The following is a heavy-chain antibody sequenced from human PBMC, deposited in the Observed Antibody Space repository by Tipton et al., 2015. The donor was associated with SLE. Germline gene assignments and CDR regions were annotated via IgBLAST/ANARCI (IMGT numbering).Heavy chain of an antibody. D-gene: IGHD3-16*01. J-gene: IGHJ3*01. Sequence: SLRLSCAASGFAVSSNSMSWVRQGPGKGLEWVSVIYSGGNTYYRDSVKGRFTISRDNSKNTLYLQMNSPRADDTAVYYCARDYAGLRGCDFWGQGTMVTVSS. CDR2: IYSGGNT. CDR1: GFAVSSNS. CDR3: ARDYAGLRGCDF. V-gene: IGHV3-66*02.